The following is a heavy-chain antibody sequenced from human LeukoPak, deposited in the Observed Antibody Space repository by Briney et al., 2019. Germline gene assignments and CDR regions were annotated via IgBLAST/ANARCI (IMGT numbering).Heavy chain of an antibody. Sequence: RAGGPLKFSGAAPEFPFTSYAMSWVGQAPGKGLEWASAISGSGGSTYYADSVKGRFTISRDNSKNTLYLQMNSLRAEDTAVYYCAKGAGGLYSNFDYWGQGTLVTVSS. J-gene: IGHJ4*02. CDR3: AKGAGGLYSNFDY. D-gene: IGHD4-11*01. V-gene: IGHV3-23*01. CDR2: ISGSGGST. CDR1: EFPFTSYA.